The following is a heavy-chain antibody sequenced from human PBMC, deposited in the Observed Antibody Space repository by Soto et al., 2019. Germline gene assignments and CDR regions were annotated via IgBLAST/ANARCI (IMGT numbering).Heavy chain of an antibody. CDR3: ATDPSLTDYREYFQH. J-gene: IGHJ1*01. Sequence: ASVKVSCKASGGTFSSYAISWVRQAPGQGLEWMGGIIPIFGTANYAQKFQGRVTITADESTSTAYMELSSLRSEDTAVYYCATDPSLTDYREYFQHWGQGTLFTVSS. CDR1: GGTFSSYA. CDR2: IIPIFGTA. V-gene: IGHV1-69*13. D-gene: IGHD3-16*01.